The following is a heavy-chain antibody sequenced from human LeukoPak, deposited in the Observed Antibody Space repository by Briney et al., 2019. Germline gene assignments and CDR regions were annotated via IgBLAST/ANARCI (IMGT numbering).Heavy chain of an antibody. J-gene: IGHJ4*02. Sequence: PGGSLRLSCAASGFTFSSYSMNWVRQAPGKGLEWVSYISSSSSTIYYADSVKGRFTISRDNAKNSLYLQMNSLRAEDTAVYYCARDFWVVPAGYWGQGTLVTVSS. CDR3: ARDFWVVPAGY. V-gene: IGHV3-48*01. CDR1: GFTFSSYS. D-gene: IGHD2-2*01. CDR2: ISSSSSTI.